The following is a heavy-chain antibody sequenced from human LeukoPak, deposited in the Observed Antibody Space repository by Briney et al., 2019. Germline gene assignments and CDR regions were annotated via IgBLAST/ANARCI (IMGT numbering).Heavy chain of an antibody. CDR3: ARAPYYDFWSGYYIAYYMDV. J-gene: IGHJ6*03. V-gene: IGHV1-8*03. Sequence: ASVKVSCKASGYTFTSYDINWVRQATGQGLEWMGWMNPNSGNTGYAQKFQGRVTITRNTSISTAYMELSSLRSEDTAVYYCARAPYYDFWSGYYIAYYMDVWGKGTTVTVSS. CDR2: MNPNSGNT. CDR1: GYTFTSYD. D-gene: IGHD3-3*01.